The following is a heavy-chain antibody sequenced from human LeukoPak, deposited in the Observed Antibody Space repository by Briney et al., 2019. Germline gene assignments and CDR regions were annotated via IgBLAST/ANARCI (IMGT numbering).Heavy chain of an antibody. D-gene: IGHD2-2*01. Sequence: PGGSLRLSCAGTGFSVSGNYMGWVRQAPGKGLEWVSTIYGGGTTYYADSVKGRFTISRDNSQNTLYLRMNNLSAEDTAVYYCAKDRAPYCSSTSCYDFDYWGQGTLVTVSS. CDR2: IYGGGTT. J-gene: IGHJ4*02. V-gene: IGHV3-53*01. CDR1: GFSVSGNY. CDR3: AKDRAPYCSSTSCYDFDY.